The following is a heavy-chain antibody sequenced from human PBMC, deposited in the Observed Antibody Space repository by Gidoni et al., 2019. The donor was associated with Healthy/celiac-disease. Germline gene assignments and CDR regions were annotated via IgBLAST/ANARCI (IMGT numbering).Heavy chain of an antibody. Sequence: EVQLVESGGGLVQPGGSLRLSCAASGFTFSSYEMNWVRQAPGKGLEWVSYISSSGSTIYYADSVKGRFTISRDNAKNSLYLQMNSPRAEDTAVYYCASQRRGPGLPLNNFDYWGQGTLVTVSS. D-gene: IGHD5-18*01. CDR2: ISSSGSTI. CDR1: GFTFSSYE. CDR3: ASQRRGPGLPLNNFDY. J-gene: IGHJ4*02. V-gene: IGHV3-48*03.